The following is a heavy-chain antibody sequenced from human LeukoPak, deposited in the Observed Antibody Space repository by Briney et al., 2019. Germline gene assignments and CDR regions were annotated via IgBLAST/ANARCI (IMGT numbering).Heavy chain of an antibody. CDR3: ARGDYGDPVDY. Sequence: SETLSLTCAVYGGSFSGYYWSWIRQPPGKGLEWIGEINHSGSTNYNPSLKNRVTISVDTSKNQFSLKLSSVTAADTAVYYCARGDYGDPVDYWGQGTLVTVSS. V-gene: IGHV4-34*01. CDR2: INHSGST. CDR1: GGSFSGYY. J-gene: IGHJ4*02. D-gene: IGHD4-17*01.